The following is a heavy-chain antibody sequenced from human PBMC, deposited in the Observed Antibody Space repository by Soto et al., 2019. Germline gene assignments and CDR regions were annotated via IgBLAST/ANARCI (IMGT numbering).Heavy chain of an antibody. J-gene: IGHJ4*02. CDR3: TIGTLH. V-gene: IGHV4-31*03. Sequence: PSETLSLTCTVSGTSITSGGYYWSWIRQHPGKGLEWIGCIYSSGSTSYNPSLKSRLAMSVDTSKNQFSLSLSSVTASDTAVEDCTIGTLHWGQGTLVTVPQ. CDR2: IYSSGST. CDR1: GTSITSGGYY.